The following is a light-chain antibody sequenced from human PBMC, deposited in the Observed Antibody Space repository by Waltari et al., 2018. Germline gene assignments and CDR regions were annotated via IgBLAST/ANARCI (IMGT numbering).Light chain of an antibody. CDR1: QTIRTTY. J-gene: IGKJ4*01. CDR3: QQYDISPLT. V-gene: IGKV3-20*01. Sequence: EIVLTQSPGTPSLSPGEGAPLSCRTSQTIRTTYLAWYQQKPGQAPTLLIYGAFSRATGIPDRFTGSGSGTDFSLTISSLEPEDFATYYCQQYDISPLTFGGGTKVEIK. CDR2: GAF.